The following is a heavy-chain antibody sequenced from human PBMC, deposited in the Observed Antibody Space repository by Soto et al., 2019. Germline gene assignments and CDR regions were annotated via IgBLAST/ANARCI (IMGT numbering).Heavy chain of an antibody. CDR3: ATMIRGLIHWLDP. D-gene: IGHD3-16*01. J-gene: IGHJ5*02. CDR2: MYPNNGQT. Sequence: QVQLVQSGAEVKRPGASVKVSCKASGDTFSNFDFNWVRQATGQGPEWMGWMYPNNGQTAYARTFQGRVTMTWNSSTGTAYMELSSLTSEDTAVYYCATMIRGLIHWLDPWGQGTLVTVSS. CDR1: GDTFSNFD. V-gene: IGHV1-8*01.